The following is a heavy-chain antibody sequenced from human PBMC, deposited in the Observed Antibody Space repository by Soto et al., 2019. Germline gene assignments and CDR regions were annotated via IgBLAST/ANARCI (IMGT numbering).Heavy chain of an antibody. CDR3: AKVVGASDY. CDR2: ISGSGGNA. CDR1: GFTFSSYA. J-gene: IGHJ4*02. D-gene: IGHD1-26*01. Sequence: GGSLRLSCAASGFTFSSYAMSWVRQAPGKGLEWVSGISGSGGNAYYADSMKGRFTISRDNCKNMLYLQMNSMRAEDTAVYYCAKVVGASDYWGQGTMVTVSS. V-gene: IGHV3-23*01.